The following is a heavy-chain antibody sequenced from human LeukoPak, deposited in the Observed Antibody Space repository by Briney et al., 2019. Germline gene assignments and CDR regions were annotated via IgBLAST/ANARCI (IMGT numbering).Heavy chain of an antibody. CDR2: IIPIFGTA. J-gene: IGHJ4*02. D-gene: IGHD4-17*01. CDR1: GGTFSSYA. CDR3: ARSPAGDYAHY. V-gene: IGHV1-69*05. Sequence: ASVKVSCKASGGTFSSYAISWVRQAPGQGLEWVGRIIPIFGTANYAQKFQGRVTITTDESTSTAYMELSSLRSEDTAVYYCARSPAGDYAHYWGQGTLVTVSS.